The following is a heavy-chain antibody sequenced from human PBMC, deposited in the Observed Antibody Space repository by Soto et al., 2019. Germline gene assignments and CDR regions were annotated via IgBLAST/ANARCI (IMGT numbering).Heavy chain of an antibody. CDR2: IYQAKSA. V-gene: IGHV4-30-2*01. Sequence: QLQLQESGSGQVKPSQTLSLTCVVSGGSVTSGGHSWSWIRQPPGKGLEWLGSIYQAKSAYYNPSLRRRVAISGDRANNPVSLGVASWAAADPGVYYWAKGDTRLGELTHDFWGPGTTVTVSS. CDR1: GGSVTSGGHS. CDR3: AKGDTRLGELTHDF. J-gene: IGHJ6*01. D-gene: IGHD3-16*01.